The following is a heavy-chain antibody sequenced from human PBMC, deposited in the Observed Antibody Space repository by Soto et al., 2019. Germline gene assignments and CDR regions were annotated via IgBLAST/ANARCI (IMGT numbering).Heavy chain of an antibody. CDR2: IYSGGST. V-gene: IGHV3-53*01. D-gene: IGHD6-19*01. CDR3: AKTAEAVAGTVYGY. Sequence: EVQLVESGGGLIQPGGSLRLSCAASGFTVSSNYMSWVRQAPGKGLEWVSVIYSGGSTYYADSVKGRFTISRDNSKNTLYLQMNSLRAEDTAEYYCAKTAEAVAGTVYGYWGQGTLVTVSS. J-gene: IGHJ4*02. CDR1: GFTVSSNY.